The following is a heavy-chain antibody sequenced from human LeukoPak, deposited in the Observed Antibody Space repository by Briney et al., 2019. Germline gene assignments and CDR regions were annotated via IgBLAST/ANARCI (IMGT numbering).Heavy chain of an antibody. Sequence: WVYPSFSCAVYGFTFCSSWMVWDRQAQGQGLEWVASKHPDGNKKYSADSVKGRFTISRDNAENSLYLQMNSLRVEDTAFYYCARDLAYSRLDYWGQGMLVTVSS. CDR1: GFTFCSSW. V-gene: IGHV3-7*01. D-gene: IGHD5-18*01. CDR2: KHPDGNKK. CDR3: ARDLAYSRLDY. J-gene: IGHJ4*02.